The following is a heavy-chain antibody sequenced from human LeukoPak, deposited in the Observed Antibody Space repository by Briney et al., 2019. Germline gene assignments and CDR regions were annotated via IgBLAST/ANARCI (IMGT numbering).Heavy chain of an antibody. Sequence: AGGSLRLSCAASGLTFTASGFHWVRQAPGKGPEWVAVISYDGSNKYYADSVKGRFTISRDNSKNTLYLQMNSLRAEDTAVYYCARDSFAAYGDSGFDYWGQGTLVTVSS. J-gene: IGHJ4*02. CDR2: ISYDGSNK. CDR1: GLTFTASG. CDR3: ARDSFAAYGDSGFDY. D-gene: IGHD4-17*01. V-gene: IGHV3-30*03.